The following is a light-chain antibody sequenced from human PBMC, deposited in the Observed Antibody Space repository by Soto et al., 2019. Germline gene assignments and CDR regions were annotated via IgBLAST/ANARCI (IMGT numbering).Light chain of an antibody. CDR3: ILAIDIPWT. CDR1: QGLLHSDGKTY. Sequence: QHSSISCKASQGLLHSDGKTYVYWYVQKAGQAPQPRIYEVSNRFSGVPERFSGSGSRTDLTMKTCQVEVQDVEIYCCILAIDIPWTFGQGTKVDIK. CDR2: EVS. J-gene: IGKJ1*01. V-gene: IGKV2-29*03.